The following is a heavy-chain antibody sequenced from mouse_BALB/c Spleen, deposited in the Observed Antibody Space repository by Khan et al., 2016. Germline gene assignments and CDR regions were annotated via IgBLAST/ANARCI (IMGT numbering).Heavy chain of an antibody. CDR1: GYTFTSYD. Sequence: QVQLQESGPELVKPGASVKISCKASGYTFTSYDINWVKQRPGQGLEWIGWINPGDGSTKYNEKFKGKATLTADKSSSPAYMQLSSLTSENSAVYFCARSDGFWFAYWGQGTLVTVSA. D-gene: IGHD2-3*01. CDR2: INPGDGST. J-gene: IGHJ3*01. V-gene: IGHV1S56*01. CDR3: ARSDGFWFAY.